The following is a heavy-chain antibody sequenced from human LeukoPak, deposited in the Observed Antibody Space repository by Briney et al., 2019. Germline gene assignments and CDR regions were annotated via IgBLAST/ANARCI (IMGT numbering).Heavy chain of an antibody. Sequence: GASVKVSCKASGYTFTSYDINWVRQATGQGLEWMGWMNPNSGNTGYAQKFQGRVTMTRNTSISTAYMELSSLRSEDTAVYYCARVWWLLGYNDYWGQGTLVTVSS. CDR1: GYTFTSYD. D-gene: IGHD3-22*01. CDR3: ARVWWLLGYNDY. J-gene: IGHJ4*02. CDR2: MNPNSGNT. V-gene: IGHV1-8*01.